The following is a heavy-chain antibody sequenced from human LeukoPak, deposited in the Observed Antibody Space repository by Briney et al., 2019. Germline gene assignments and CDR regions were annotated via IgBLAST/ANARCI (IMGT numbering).Heavy chain of an antibody. J-gene: IGHJ4*02. CDR3: ARGDYGDYEVDY. Sequence: GGSLRLSCAASGFTVSSNYMSWAHQAPGKGLEWVSVIYSGGSTYYADSVKGRFTISRDNSKNTLYLQMNSLRAEDTAVYYCARGDYGDYEVDYWGQGTLVTVSS. CDR2: IYSGGST. CDR1: GFTVSSNY. V-gene: IGHV3-66*01. D-gene: IGHD4-17*01.